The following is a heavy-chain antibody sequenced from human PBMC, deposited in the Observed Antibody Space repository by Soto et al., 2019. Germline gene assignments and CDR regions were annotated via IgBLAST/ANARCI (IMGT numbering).Heavy chain of an antibody. Sequence: SETLSLTCTVYGRSISSYYWSCIRQPPGKGLEWIGYIYYSGSTNYNPSLKSRVTISVDTSKNQFSLNLSSVTAADTAVYYCARGMTTVTTYDYWGQGTLVTVS. CDR3: ARGMTTVTTYDY. J-gene: IGHJ4*02. CDR1: GRSISSYY. D-gene: IGHD4-4*01. V-gene: IGHV4-59*12. CDR2: IYYSGST.